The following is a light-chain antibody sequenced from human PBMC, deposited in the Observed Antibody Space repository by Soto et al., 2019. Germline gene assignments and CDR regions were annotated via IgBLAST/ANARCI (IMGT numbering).Light chain of an antibody. CDR2: GAS. CDR1: QSISSSY. Sequence: EIGLKKSPATLSLYTGKRAALSCMASQSISSSYLARDQQRPGQAPRLLIYGASSRATGIPDRFSGSGSGTEFTLTISRLEPEDFAVYYCQQYGSSSWTFGQVTMVDIK. J-gene: IGKJ1*01. CDR3: QQYGSSSWT. V-gene: IGKV3-20*01.